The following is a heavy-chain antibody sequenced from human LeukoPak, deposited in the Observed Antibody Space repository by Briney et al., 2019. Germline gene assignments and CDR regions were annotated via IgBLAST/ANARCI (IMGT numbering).Heavy chain of an antibody. Sequence: GGSPRLSCAASGFTFSSYAMHWVRQAPGKGLEWVAVISYDGSNKYYADSVKGRFTISRDNSKNTLYLQMNSLRAEDTAVYSCAREGVIVVVPAVKPYYFDYWGQGTLVTVSS. CDR1: GFTFSSYA. D-gene: IGHD2-2*01. J-gene: IGHJ4*02. CDR3: AREGVIVVVPAVKPYYFDY. V-gene: IGHV3-30*04. CDR2: ISYDGSNK.